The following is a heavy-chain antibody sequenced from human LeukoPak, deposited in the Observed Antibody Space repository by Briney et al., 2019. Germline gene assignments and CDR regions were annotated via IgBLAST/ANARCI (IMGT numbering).Heavy chain of an antibody. Sequence: SETLSLTCTVPGGSISSSSYYWGWIRLPPGKGLEWIGSIYYSGSTYYNPSLKSRVTISVDTSKNQFSLKLSSVTAADTAVYYCARHLYDYDSSGYYRNWFDPWGQGTLVTVSS. CDR2: IYYSGST. J-gene: IGHJ5*02. CDR3: ARHLYDYDSSGYYRNWFDP. V-gene: IGHV4-39*01. CDR1: GGSISSSSYY. D-gene: IGHD3-22*01.